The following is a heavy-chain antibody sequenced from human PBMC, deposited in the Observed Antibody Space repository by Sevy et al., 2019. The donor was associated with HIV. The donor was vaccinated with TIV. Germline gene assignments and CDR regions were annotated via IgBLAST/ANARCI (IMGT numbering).Heavy chain of an antibody. CDR2: ISSGDTTI. Sequence: GGSLRLSCAASGFTFSSYEMNWVRQAPGKGLEWVSFISSGDTTIYYADSLKGRLTISRDDAKNSLYLEMNSLRAEDTAVYYCTRGAYMDVWGQGTTVTVSS. J-gene: IGHJ6*03. CDR3: TRGAYMDV. V-gene: IGHV3-48*03. CDR1: GFTFSSYE.